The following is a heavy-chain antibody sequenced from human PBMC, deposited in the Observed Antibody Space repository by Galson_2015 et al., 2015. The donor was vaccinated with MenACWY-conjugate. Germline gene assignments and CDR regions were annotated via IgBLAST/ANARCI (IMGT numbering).Heavy chain of an antibody. D-gene: IGHD6-6*01. Sequence: SLRLSCAASGLTFTSFGMHWVRQSPGKGLEWVAVVSYDGSNTYYADSVRGRFTISRDNSKNTLSLQMNSLKTEDTAVYYCAKGSSSSSAYYFYMDVWGKGTTVTVSS. CDR3: AKGSSSSSAYYFYMDV. V-gene: IGHV3-30*18. J-gene: IGHJ6*03. CDR2: VSYDGSNT. CDR1: GLTFTSFG.